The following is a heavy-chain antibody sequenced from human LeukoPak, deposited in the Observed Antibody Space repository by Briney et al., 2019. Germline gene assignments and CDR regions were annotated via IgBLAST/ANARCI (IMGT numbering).Heavy chain of an antibody. CDR2: VYYSGSI. CDR3: ARDPGGLDY. J-gene: IGHJ4*02. D-gene: IGHD3-10*01. Sequence: SETLSLTCTVSGGSINSYYWSWIRQPPGKGLEWNGFVYYSGSINYNPSLKSRVTISVDTSNNQFSLKLSSVTAADTAVYYCARDPGGLDYWGQGTLVTVSS. CDR1: GGSINSYY. V-gene: IGHV4-59*12.